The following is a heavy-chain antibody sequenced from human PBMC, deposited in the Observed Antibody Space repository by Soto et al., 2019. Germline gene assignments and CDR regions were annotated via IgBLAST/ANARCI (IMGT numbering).Heavy chain of an antibody. J-gene: IGHJ3*02. V-gene: IGHV3-30-3*01. CDR2: ISYDGSNK. D-gene: IGHD3-10*01. CDR3: ARDGGGDYGSGTPGDAFDI. Sequence: QVQMVESGGGVVQPGRSLRLSCAASGFAFSSYAMHWVRQAPGKGLEWVAVISYDGSNKYYVDSVKGRFTISRDNSKNTLYLQMNSLRAEDTAVYYCARDGGGDYGSGTPGDAFDIWGLGTMVTVSS. CDR1: GFAFSSYA.